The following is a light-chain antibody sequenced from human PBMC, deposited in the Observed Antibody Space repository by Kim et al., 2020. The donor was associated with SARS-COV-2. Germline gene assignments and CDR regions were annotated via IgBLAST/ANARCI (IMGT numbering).Light chain of an antibody. Sequence: QSVLTQPPSASGTPGQRVTISCSGTTSNIGSSAVNWFQQLPGTAPKLLIYTNDQRPSGVSDRFSASKSGTSASLAISGLQYEDEADYYCAAWDDSLDGPLFGGGTQLTVL. J-gene: IGLJ3*02. CDR3: AAWDDSLDGPL. V-gene: IGLV1-44*01. CDR2: TND. CDR1: TSNIGSSA.